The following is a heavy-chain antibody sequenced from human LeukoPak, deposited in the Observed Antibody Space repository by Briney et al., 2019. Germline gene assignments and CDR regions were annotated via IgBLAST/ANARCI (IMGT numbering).Heavy chain of an antibody. Sequence: GGSLRLSCAASGFTFSSYWMSWVRQAPGKGLEWVANIKQDGSEKYYVDSVKGRFTISRDNAKNSLYLQMNSLRAEDTAVYYCARAPGYSSSWYEGYWGQGTLVTVSS. CDR2: IKQDGSEK. D-gene: IGHD6-13*01. CDR3: ARAPGYSSSWYEGY. CDR1: GFTFSSYW. J-gene: IGHJ4*02. V-gene: IGHV3-7*01.